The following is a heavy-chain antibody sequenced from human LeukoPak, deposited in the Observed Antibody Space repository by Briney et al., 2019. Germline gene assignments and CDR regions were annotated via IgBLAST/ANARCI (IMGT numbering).Heavy chain of an antibody. CDR1: GGSFSSYA. V-gene: IGHV1-69*05. J-gene: IGHJ6*03. Sequence: ASVEVSCKASGGSFSSYAISWVRQAPGQGLEWMGGIIPIFGTANYAQKFQGRVTITTDESTSTAYMELSSLRSEDTAVYYCASMGRDSSSSGGDYYYYYMDVWGKGTTVTVSS. D-gene: IGHD6-6*01. CDR2: IIPIFGTA. CDR3: ASMGRDSSSSGGDYYYYYMDV.